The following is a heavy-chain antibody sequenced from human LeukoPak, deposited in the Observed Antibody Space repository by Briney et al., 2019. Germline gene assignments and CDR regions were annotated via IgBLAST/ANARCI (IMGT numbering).Heavy chain of an antibody. CDR2: ISWNSGSI. CDR1: GFTFDDYA. Sequence: GRSLRLSCAASGFTFDDYAMHWVRQAPGKGLEWVSGISWNSGSIGYADSVKGRFTISRDNAKNSLYLQMNSLRAEDTALYYCAEDREGLGNDYFDYWGQGTLVTVSS. V-gene: IGHV3-9*01. CDR3: AEDREGLGNDYFDY. J-gene: IGHJ4*02.